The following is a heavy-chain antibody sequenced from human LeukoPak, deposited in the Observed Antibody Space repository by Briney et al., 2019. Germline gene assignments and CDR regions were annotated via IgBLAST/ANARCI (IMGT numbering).Heavy chain of an antibody. J-gene: IGHJ4*02. V-gene: IGHV3-30*02. D-gene: IGHD6-19*01. CDR1: GFTFSSYG. Sequence: PGGSLRLSCAASGFTFSSYGMHWVRQAPGKGLEWVAFIRYDGSNKYYADSAKGRFTISRDNSKNTLYLQMNSLRAEDTAVYYCAKDGFPLGGSGWYLDYWGQGTLVTVSS. CDR2: IRYDGSNK. CDR3: AKDGFPLGGSGWYLDY.